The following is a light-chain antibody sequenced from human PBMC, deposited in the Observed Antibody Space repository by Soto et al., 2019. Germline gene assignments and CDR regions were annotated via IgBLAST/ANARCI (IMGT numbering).Light chain of an antibody. J-gene: IGKJ1*01. Sequence: EIVLTQSPGTLSLSPGERATLSCRASQSISSTYLTWYHQKPGQAPRLLIYDASRRATGIPDRFSGSGSGTDCSLTISRLEPEDFAVYYCQHYDSARWTFGLGTKVEIK. CDR2: DAS. CDR1: QSISSTY. CDR3: QHYDSARWT. V-gene: IGKV3-20*01.